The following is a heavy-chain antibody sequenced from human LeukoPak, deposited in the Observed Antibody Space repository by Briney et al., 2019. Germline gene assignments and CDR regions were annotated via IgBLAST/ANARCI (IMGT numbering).Heavy chain of an antibody. J-gene: IGHJ4*02. Sequence: SETLFLTCTVSGGSMSPYHWGWIRQPPGKGLEWTGYIYYSGSTNYNPSLNSRVTISVDTSKNQFSLRLSSVTAADTAIYYCARAVSGRFDYWGQGTLVTVSS. D-gene: IGHD6-19*01. CDR1: GGSMSPYH. CDR3: ARAVSGRFDY. CDR2: IYYSGST. V-gene: IGHV4-59*08.